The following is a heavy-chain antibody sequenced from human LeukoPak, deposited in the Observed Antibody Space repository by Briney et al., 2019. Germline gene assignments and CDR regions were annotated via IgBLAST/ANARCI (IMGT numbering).Heavy chain of an antibody. CDR2: INHSGST. V-gene: IGHV4-34*01. Sequence: PSETLSLTCAVYGGSFSGYYWSWIRQPPGKGLEWIGEINHSGSTNYNPSLKSRVTISVDTSKNQFSLKLSSVTAADTAVYYCGREADGGKGPNLDYWGQGTLVTVST. D-gene: IGHD4-23*01. CDR1: GGSFSGYY. J-gene: IGHJ4*02. CDR3: GREADGGKGPNLDY.